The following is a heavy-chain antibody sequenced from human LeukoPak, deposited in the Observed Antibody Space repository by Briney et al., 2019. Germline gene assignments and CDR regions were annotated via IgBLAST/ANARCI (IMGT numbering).Heavy chain of an antibody. CDR1: GGSISSYY. CDR2: IYTSGST. Sequence: SETLSLTCTDSGGSISSYYWSWIRQPAGKGLEWIGRIYTSGSTNYNPSLKSRVTMSVDTSKNQFSLKLSSVTAADTAVYYCARDIAVAGLNWFDPWGQGTLVTVSS. CDR3: ARDIAVAGLNWFDP. J-gene: IGHJ5*02. V-gene: IGHV4-4*07. D-gene: IGHD6-19*01.